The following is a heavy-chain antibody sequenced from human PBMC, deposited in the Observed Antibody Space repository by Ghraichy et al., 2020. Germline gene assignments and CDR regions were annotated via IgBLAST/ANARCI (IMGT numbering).Heavy chain of an antibody. J-gene: IGHJ6*03. CDR2: IIPIFGTA. Sequence: SVKVSCKASGGTFSSYAIGWVRQAPGQGLEWMGGIIPIFGTANYAQKFQGRVTITADESTSTAYMELSSLRSEDTAVYYCARDGVDTAMVDYYYYMDVWGKGTTVTVSS. D-gene: IGHD5-18*01. V-gene: IGHV1-69*13. CDR1: GGTFSSYA. CDR3: ARDGVDTAMVDYYYYMDV.